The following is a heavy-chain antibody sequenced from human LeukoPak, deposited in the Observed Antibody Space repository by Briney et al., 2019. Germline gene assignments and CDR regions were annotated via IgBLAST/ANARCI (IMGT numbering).Heavy chain of an antibody. J-gene: IGHJ4*02. V-gene: IGHV3-23*01. CDR1: GFTFSSYA. D-gene: IGHD2-15*01. CDR3: AKSGEAIVVVVAATD. Sequence: PGGSLRLSCAASGFTFSSYAMSWVRQAPGKGLEWVSAISGSGGSTYYADSVKGRFTISRDNSKNTLYLQMNSLRAKDTAVYYCAKSGEAIVVVVAATDWGQGTLVTVSS. CDR2: ISGSGGST.